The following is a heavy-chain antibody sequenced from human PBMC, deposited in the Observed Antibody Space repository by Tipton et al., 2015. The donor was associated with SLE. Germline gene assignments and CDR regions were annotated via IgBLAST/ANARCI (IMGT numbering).Heavy chain of an antibody. D-gene: IGHD3/OR15-3a*01. CDR1: GFTFSDYY. CDR3: TKGEFWTGIGEYFHR. CDR2: ISSSGSPI. J-gene: IGHJ1*01. Sequence: SLRLSCAASGFTFSDYYMSWIRQAPGKGLEWVSYISSSGSPIYYADSVKGRFTISRDNAKNSLYLQMNSLRAEDTAVYYCTKGEFWTGIGEYFHRWGQGTLVTVSS. V-gene: IGHV3-11*04.